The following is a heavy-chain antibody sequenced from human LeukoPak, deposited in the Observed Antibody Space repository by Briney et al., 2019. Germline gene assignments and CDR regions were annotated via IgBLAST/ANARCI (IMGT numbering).Heavy chain of an antibody. Sequence: SETLSLTCNVSGDSISSTSSYCGWVRQSPGKGLEWIGSMFHSGGTNYNPSLRSRVIMSVDTSKNPFSLKLRSVTAAATVLYYCGRPPPWWPNTGIPFDMWGQGTMVIVSS. V-gene: IGHV4-39*01. CDR3: GRPPPWWPNTGIPFDM. D-gene: IGHD2-15*01. CDR2: MFHSGGT. CDR1: GDSISSTSSY. J-gene: IGHJ3*02.